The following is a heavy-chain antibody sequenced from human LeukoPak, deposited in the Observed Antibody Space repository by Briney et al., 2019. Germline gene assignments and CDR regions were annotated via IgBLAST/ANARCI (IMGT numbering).Heavy chain of an antibody. CDR2: FYYSGST. V-gene: IGHV4-39*07. Sequence: SETLSLTCSVSGGSISSNSYYWGWIRQPPGKGLEWIGSFYYSGSTYYNPSLKSRVTISLDMSKSQFSLKLSSVTAADTAVYYCAREGDKYANWFDTWGQGTLVTVSS. CDR1: GGSISSNSYY. D-gene: IGHD2-8*01. J-gene: IGHJ5*02. CDR3: AREGDKYANWFDT.